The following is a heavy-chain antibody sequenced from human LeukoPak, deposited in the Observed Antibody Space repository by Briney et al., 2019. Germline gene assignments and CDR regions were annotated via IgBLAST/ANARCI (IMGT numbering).Heavy chain of an antibody. D-gene: IGHD5-12*01. J-gene: IGHJ4*02. Sequence: SETLSLTCTVSGGAIRSGDYYWSWIRQPPGKGLEWIGYIYYSGSTYYNPSLKSRVTISVDTSKNQFSLKLSSVTAADTAVYYCARVWLRYTFDYWGQGTLVTVSS. CDR1: GGAIRSGDYY. CDR2: IYYSGST. V-gene: IGHV4-30-4*08. CDR3: ARVWLRYTFDY.